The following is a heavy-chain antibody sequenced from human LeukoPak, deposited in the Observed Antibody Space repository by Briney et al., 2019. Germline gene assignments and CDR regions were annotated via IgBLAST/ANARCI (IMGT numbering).Heavy chain of an antibody. D-gene: IGHD2-2*01. CDR2: MNPNSGNT. CDR1: GYTFTSYD. J-gene: IGHJ4*02. CDR3: ARVRYTVGYCSSTSCYGPLDY. Sequence: GASVKVSCKASGYTFTSYDINWVRQATGQGLEWMGWMNPNSGNTGYAQKFQGRVTITRNTSISTAYMELSSLRSEDTAVYYCARVRYTVGYCSSTSCYGPLDYWSQGTLVTVSS. V-gene: IGHV1-8*03.